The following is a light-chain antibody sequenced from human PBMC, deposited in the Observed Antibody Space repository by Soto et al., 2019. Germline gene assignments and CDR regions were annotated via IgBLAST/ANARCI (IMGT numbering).Light chain of an antibody. V-gene: IGKV1-5*03. CDR1: QTISSW. Sequence: DIQMTQSPSTLSGSVGDRVTITCRASQTISSWLAWYQQKPGKAPKLLIYKASTLKSGVPSRFSGSGSGTEFTLTISSLQPDDFAIYYCQQHNDWPTFGQGTRLEIK. CDR2: KAS. CDR3: QQHNDWPT. J-gene: IGKJ5*01.